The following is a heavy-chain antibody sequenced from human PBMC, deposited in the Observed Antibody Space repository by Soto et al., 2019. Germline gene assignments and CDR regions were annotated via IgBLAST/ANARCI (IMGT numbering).Heavy chain of an antibody. CDR3: ARVGDDYGDYDEPPNFDY. CDR2: IYYSGST. D-gene: IGHD4-17*01. V-gene: IGHV4-59*01. CDR1: GGSISSYY. J-gene: IGHJ4*02. Sequence: QVQLQESGPELVKPSETLSLTCTVSGGSISSYYWSWIRQPPGKGLEWIGYIYYSGSTNYNPSLKSRVTISVDTSTNQLSLKLSSVTAADTAVYYCARVGDDYGDYDEPPNFDYWGQGTLVTVSS.